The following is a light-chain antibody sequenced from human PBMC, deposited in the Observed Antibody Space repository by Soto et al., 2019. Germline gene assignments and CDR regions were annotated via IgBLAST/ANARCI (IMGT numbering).Light chain of an antibody. CDR2: AAS. CDR3: QQHNTAPWT. CDR1: QSISSRY. V-gene: IGKV3-20*01. Sequence: EIVLTQSPGTLSLSPGDRATLSCRASQSISSRYLVWYQQTPGQPPRLLIYAASSRATGIPDRFSGSGSGTDFTLTIPRLEPEDFAVYYCQQHNTAPWTFGQGTQVEIK. J-gene: IGKJ1*01.